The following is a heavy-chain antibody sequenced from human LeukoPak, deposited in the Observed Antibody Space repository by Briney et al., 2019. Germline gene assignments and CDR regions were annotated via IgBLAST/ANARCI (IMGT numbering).Heavy chain of an antibody. D-gene: IGHD2-2*01. CDR1: RFTFLSYT. CDR3: ASGTVGYCSSTCCYFSIGLYY. CDR2: ISYDGSNK. J-gene: IGHJ4*02. V-gene: IGHV3-30*04. Sequence: PGGSLRLSCAASRFTFLSYTMHWLRQAPGKGLEWVAVISYDGSNKYYADSVKGRFTISRDNSKNTLYLEMNSLRPEDTAVYYCASGTVGYCSSTCCYFSIGLYYWGQGTLVTVSS.